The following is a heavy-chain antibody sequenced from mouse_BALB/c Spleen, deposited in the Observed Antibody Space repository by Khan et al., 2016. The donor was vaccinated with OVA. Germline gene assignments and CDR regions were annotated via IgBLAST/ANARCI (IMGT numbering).Heavy chain of an antibody. CDR3: TRAGWAAFAY. D-gene: IGHD1-1*02. CDR2: INPSDGGT. Sequence: QGQRQQPGAELVKPGASVKLFCKASGYTFISYYMYWVKQRPGLGLEWIGGINPSDGGTNFNEKFKSKATLTVDKSSSTAYMQLSSLTSEDSAVYYCTRAGWAAFAYWGQGTLVTVSA. CDR1: GYTFISYY. J-gene: IGHJ3*01. V-gene: IGHV1S81*02.